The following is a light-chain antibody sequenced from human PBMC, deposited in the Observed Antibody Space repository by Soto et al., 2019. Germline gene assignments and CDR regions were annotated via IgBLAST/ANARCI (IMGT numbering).Light chain of an antibody. Sequence: AIRMTPSPSSLSASTGDRVTITCRASQGISSYLAWYQQKPGKAPKLLIYAASTLQSGVPSRFSGSGSGTDFTLTISCLQSEDFATYYCQKYYSYHTWTFGQGTKRDIK. CDR3: QKYYSYHTWT. V-gene: IGKV1-8*01. J-gene: IGKJ1*01. CDR1: QGISSY. CDR2: AAS.